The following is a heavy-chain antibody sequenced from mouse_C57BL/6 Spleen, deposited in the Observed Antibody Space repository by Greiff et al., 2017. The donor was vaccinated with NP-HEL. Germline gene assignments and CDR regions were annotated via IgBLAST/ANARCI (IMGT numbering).Heavy chain of an antibody. D-gene: IGHD2-5*01. CDR3: ARQSNSYYFDY. CDR2: ISNLAYSI. Sequence: EVKLMESGGGLVQPGGSLKLSCAASGFTFSDYGMAWVRQAPRKGPEWVAFISNLAYSIYYADTVTGRFTISRENAKNTLYLEMSSLRSEDTAMYYCARQSNSYYFDYWGQGTTLTVSS. CDR1: GFTFSDYG. V-gene: IGHV5-15*01. J-gene: IGHJ2*01.